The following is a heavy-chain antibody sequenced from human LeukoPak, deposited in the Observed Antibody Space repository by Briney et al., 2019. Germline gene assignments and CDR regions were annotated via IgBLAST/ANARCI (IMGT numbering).Heavy chain of an antibody. D-gene: IGHD1-26*01. Sequence: MASETLSLTCTVSGGSISSSSYYWGWIRQPPGKGLEWIGSIYHSGSTNYNPSLKSRVTISVDKSKNQFSLKLSSVTAADTAVYYCARDLRGASDYWGQGTLVTVSS. CDR1: GGSISSSSYY. J-gene: IGHJ4*02. CDR3: ARDLRGASDY. V-gene: IGHV4-39*07. CDR2: IYHSGST.